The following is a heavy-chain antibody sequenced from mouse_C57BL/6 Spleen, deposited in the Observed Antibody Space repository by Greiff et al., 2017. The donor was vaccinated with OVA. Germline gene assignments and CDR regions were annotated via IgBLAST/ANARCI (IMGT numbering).Heavy chain of an antibody. CDR1: GYSFTGYY. V-gene: IGHV1-43*01. Sequence: EVQLQQSGPELVKPGASVKISCKASGYSFTGYYMHWVKQSSEKSLEWIGEINPSTGGTSYNQKFKGKATLTVDKSASTAYMQLKSLTSEDSAVYYCASGDGNYWMDYWGQGTSVTVSS. D-gene: IGHD2-1*01. CDR3: ASGDGNYWMDY. J-gene: IGHJ4*01. CDR2: INPSTGGT.